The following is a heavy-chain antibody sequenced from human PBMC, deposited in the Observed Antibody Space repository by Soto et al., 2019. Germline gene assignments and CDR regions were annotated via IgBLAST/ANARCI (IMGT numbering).Heavy chain of an antibody. J-gene: IGHJ6*02. Sequence: QVHLVESGGGMIQPGRSLRLSCAASGFTFSNYGMHWVRQAPGKGLDWVAGISYDGSNKYYVDSVKGRFTLSRDNSKNTLSLQMISLRDEDSAVYYCAKDLDVVVVVSATSGMDVWGQGTTVNVSS. V-gene: IGHV3-30*18. CDR1: GFTFSNYG. D-gene: IGHD2-15*01. CDR3: AKDLDVVVVVSATSGMDV. CDR2: ISYDGSNK.